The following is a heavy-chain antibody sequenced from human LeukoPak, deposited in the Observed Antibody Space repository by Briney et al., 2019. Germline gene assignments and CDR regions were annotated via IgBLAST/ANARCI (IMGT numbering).Heavy chain of an antibody. Sequence: SETLSLTCTVSGASFNSDDQYWNWIRQSTGKGLEWIGSIHPSGMLYNNPSLESRVTMSRDTSKNQFSLNLNSVTAADTAVYFCSRGLDSRKLGYWGQGILFTVSS. V-gene: IGHV4-31*03. CDR1: GASFNSDDQY. CDR3: SRGLDSRKLGY. CDR2: IHPSGML. D-gene: IGHD3-22*01. J-gene: IGHJ4*02.